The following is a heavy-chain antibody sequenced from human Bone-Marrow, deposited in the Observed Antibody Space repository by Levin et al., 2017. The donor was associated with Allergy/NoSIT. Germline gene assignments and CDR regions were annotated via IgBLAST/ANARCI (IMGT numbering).Heavy chain of an antibody. Sequence: GGSLRLSCAASGFTFSSYDMHWVRQATGKGLEWVSAIGTAGDTYYPGSVKGRFTISRENAKNSLYLQMNSLRAGDTAVYYCARAVLPGIAAAGTSWYYYYGMDVWGQGTTVTVSS. J-gene: IGHJ6*02. CDR1: GFTFSSYD. D-gene: IGHD6-13*01. V-gene: IGHV3-13*01. CDR2: IGTAGDT. CDR3: ARAVLPGIAAAGTSWYYYYGMDV.